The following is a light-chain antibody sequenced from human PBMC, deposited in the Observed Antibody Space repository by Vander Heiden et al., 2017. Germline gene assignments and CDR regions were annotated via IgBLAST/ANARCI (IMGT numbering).Light chain of an antibody. Sequence: IVLTQSPGTPAGYRVERTTRACRASEYVRSSHLSWYQHQPGQAARLLLNCAASRASAIPARFSGSGSGTDFTLLISRLEPEDFAVYYCQHYDPSYMYIFGQGTKLEIK. CDR1: EYVRSSH. CDR2: CAA. J-gene: IGKJ2*01. V-gene: IGKV3-20*01. CDR3: QHYDPSYMYI.